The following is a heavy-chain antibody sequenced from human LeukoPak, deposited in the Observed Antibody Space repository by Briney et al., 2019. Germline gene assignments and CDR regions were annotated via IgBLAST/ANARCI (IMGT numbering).Heavy chain of an antibody. V-gene: IGHV5-10-1*01. Sequence: GESLKISCKGSGYSFTSYWITWVGQMPGRGLEWMGKIDPSDSYTNYSPSLQGHVTISADKSISTAYLQWSSLKASDTAMYYCARIPLDSSGYYYAGDGFDIWGQGTMVTVSS. D-gene: IGHD3-22*01. J-gene: IGHJ3*02. CDR1: GYSFTSYW. CDR3: ARIPLDSSGYYYAGDGFDI. CDR2: IDPSDSYT.